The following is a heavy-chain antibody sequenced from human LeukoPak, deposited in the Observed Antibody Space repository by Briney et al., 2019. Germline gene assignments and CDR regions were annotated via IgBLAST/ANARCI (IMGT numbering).Heavy chain of an antibody. V-gene: IGHV4-38-2*02. D-gene: IGHD3-10*01. J-gene: IGHJ4*02. CDR2: ISHSGST. CDR1: GNSISSDYY. CDR3: VRLPRYYYGSGTYYPYFDY. Sequence: SETLSLTCTVSGNSISSDYYWGWIRQPPGKGLEWIGSISHSGSTYYNPSLKSRVTISVDTSKNQFSLKLSSVTAADTAVYYCVRLPRYYYGSGTYYPYFDYWGQGTLVTVSS.